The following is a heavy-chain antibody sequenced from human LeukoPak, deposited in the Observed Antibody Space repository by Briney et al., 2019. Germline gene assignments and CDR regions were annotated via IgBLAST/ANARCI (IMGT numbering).Heavy chain of an antibody. Sequence: GASVKVSCKASGYTFTSYGISWVRQAPGQGLEWMGWISAHNGNTNYAQKLQGRVTMTTDTSTSTAYMELRSLRSDDTAVYYCARGLDRRYCSSTSCYKLAIYYYYGMDVWGQGTTVTVSS. V-gene: IGHV1-18*01. J-gene: IGHJ6*02. D-gene: IGHD2-2*02. CDR3: ARGLDRRYCSSTSCYKLAIYYYYGMDV. CDR2: ISAHNGNT. CDR1: GYTFTSYG.